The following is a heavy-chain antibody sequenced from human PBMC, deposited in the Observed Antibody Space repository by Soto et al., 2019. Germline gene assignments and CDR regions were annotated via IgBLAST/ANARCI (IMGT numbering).Heavy chain of an antibody. CDR1: CGSISSGGYY. Sequence: SETLSLTCTVSCGSISSGGYYWSWIRQHPGKGLEWIGYIYYSGSTYYNPSLKSRVTISVDTSKNQFSLKLSSVTAADTAVYYCARVNTAMALDYWGQGTLVTVSS. CDR3: ARVNTAMALDY. J-gene: IGHJ4*02. D-gene: IGHD5-18*01. V-gene: IGHV4-31*03. CDR2: IYYSGST.